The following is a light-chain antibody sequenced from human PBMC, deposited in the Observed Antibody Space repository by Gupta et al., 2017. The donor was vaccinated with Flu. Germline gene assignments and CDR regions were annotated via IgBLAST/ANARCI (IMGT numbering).Light chain of an antibody. V-gene: IGLV3-25*01. CDR3: LSADRSGNYLV. J-gene: IGLJ2*01. CDR2: MES. CDR1: AVANNC. Sequence: TGDAVANNCYDWPPQNPGQDPGLLISMESERHSVTPARFSGSTSATTVTFTTAGAQAGDGADYFCLSADRSGNYLVFGGGTRLTVL.